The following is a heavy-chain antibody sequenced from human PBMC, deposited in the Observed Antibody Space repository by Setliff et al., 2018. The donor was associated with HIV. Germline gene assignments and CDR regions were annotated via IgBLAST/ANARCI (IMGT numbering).Heavy chain of an antibody. Sequence: SSETLSLTCALSGYTISSGYYWAWIRQPPGKGLEWIGSIYFTGSSDNNPSLKSRVTLSVDTSKHQFSLKLSSVTAADTAVYYCARHYERLSWFDPWGQGTLVTVSS. J-gene: IGHJ5*02. CDR2: IYFTGSS. D-gene: IGHD3-16*01. V-gene: IGHV4-38-2*01. CDR3: ARHYERLSWFDP. CDR1: GYTISSGYY.